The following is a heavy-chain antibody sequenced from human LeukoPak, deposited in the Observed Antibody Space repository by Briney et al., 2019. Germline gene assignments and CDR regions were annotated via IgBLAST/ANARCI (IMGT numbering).Heavy chain of an antibody. J-gene: IGHJ4*02. Sequence: ASVKVSCKASGYTFTSYGISWVRQAPGQGLEWMGWISAYNGNTNYAQKLQGRVTMTTDTSTSTAHMELRSLRSDDTAVYYCARHLRSGYDFDYWGQGTLVTVSS. D-gene: IGHD5-12*01. CDR3: ARHLRSGYDFDY. CDR1: GYTFTSYG. V-gene: IGHV1-18*01. CDR2: ISAYNGNT.